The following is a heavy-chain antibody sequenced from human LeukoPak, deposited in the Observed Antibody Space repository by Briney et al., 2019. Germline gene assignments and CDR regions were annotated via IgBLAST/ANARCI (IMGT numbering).Heavy chain of an antibody. J-gene: IGHJ4*02. V-gene: IGHV4-31*03. D-gene: IGHD3-22*01. CDR3: AREVSYDSSGYYFDY. CDR1: GGSISSGGYY. Sequence: SQTLSLTCTVSGGSISSGGYYWSWIRQHPGKGLEWIGYIYYSGSTYYNPSLKSRVTISVDTSKNQSSLKLSSVTAADTAVYYCAREVSYDSSGYYFDYWGQGTLVTVSS. CDR2: IYYSGST.